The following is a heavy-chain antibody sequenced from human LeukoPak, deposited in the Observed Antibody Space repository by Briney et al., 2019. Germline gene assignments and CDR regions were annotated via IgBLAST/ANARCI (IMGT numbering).Heavy chain of an antibody. CDR3: AREAMNGGLDY. CDR1: GYTFTSYY. CDR2: INTSGGST. J-gene: IGHJ4*02. V-gene: IGHV1-46*01. Sequence: ASVKVSCKSSGYTFTSYYRHWVRQAPGQGLEWMGIINTSGGSTSYAQKFQGRVTMTRDTSTSTVYMELSSLRSEDTAVYYCAREAMNGGLDYWGQGTLVTVSS. D-gene: IGHD4-23*01.